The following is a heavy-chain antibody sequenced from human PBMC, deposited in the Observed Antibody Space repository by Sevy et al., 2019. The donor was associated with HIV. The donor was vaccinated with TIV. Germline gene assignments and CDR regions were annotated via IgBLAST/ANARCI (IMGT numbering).Heavy chain of an antibody. D-gene: IGHD2-21*01. CDR1: GFTFSAYS. CDR3: ARAGGDCYSKNECWFVS. Sequence: GGSLRLSWAASGFTFSAYSMNWVRQAPGKGLEWVSYISSSSGTIYYADSLKGQFTISRDNAKSSLYLQMNGLRAEDTAVYYCARAGGDCYSKNECWFVSWGQGTLVTVSS. J-gene: IGHJ5*01. CDR2: ISSSSGTI. V-gene: IGHV3-48*01.